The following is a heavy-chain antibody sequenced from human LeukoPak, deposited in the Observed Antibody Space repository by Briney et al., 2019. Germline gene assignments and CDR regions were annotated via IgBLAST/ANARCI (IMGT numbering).Heavy chain of an antibody. J-gene: IGHJ4*02. CDR1: GFTFSSYA. CDR2: ISYDGSNK. CDR3: ARDQAYYDSIGYPDY. V-gene: IGHV3-30*04. Sequence: GGSLRLSCAASGFTFSSYAMHWVRQAPGKGLEWVAVISYDGSNKYYADSVKGRFTISRDNSKNTLYLQMNSLRAEDTAVYYCARDQAYYDSIGYPDYRGQGTLVTVSS. D-gene: IGHD3-22*01.